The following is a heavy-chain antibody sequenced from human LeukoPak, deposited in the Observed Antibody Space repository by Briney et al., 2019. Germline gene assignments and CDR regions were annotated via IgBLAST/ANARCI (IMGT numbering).Heavy chain of an antibody. Sequence: SVKVSCKASGGTFSSYAISWVRQAPGQGLEWMGGIIPIFGTANYAQKFQGRVTITTDESTSTAYMELSSLRSEDTAVYYCARGSSRYGDYYYYYMDVWGKGTTVTVSS. V-gene: IGHV1-69*05. CDR3: ARGSSRYGDYYYYYMDV. D-gene: IGHD4-17*01. J-gene: IGHJ6*03. CDR1: GGTFSSYA. CDR2: IIPIFGTA.